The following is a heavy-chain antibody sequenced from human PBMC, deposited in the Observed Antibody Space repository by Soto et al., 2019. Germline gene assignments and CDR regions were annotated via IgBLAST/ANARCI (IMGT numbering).Heavy chain of an antibody. CDR2: ISYDGSNK. J-gene: IGHJ4*02. CDR3: AKDITIFGGYFDY. Sequence: PGGSLRLSCAASGFTFSSYGMHWVRQAPGKGLEWVAVISYDGSNKYYADSVKGRFTISRDNSKNTLYLQMNSLRAEDTAVYYCAKDITIFGGYFDYWGQGTLVTVSS. V-gene: IGHV3-30*18. D-gene: IGHD3-3*01. CDR1: GFTFSSYG.